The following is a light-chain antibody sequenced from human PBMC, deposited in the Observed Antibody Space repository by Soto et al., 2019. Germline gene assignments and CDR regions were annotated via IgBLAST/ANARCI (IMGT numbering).Light chain of an antibody. V-gene: IGKV3-15*01. CDR3: QQYNNWLET. Sequence: EIVLTQSPATLSLSPGERATLSCRASQSVTTFLAWYQQKPDQAPRLLIYDASTRATGIPARFSGSGSGTEFTLTISSLQSEDFAVYYCQQYNNWLETFGQGTKVDIK. J-gene: IGKJ1*01. CDR2: DAS. CDR1: QSVTTF.